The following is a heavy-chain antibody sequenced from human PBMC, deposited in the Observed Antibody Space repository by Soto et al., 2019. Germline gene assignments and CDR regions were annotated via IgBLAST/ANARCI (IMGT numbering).Heavy chain of an antibody. Sequence: SETLSLTCTVSGGSMSSHYWTWLRQPPGKGLEWIGYISYSGSTYYNPSLKSRVSISMDTPENRISLKLDSVTAADAGVYFCARDGMTTGDTWGPGTLVTVSS. J-gene: IGHJ4*02. V-gene: IGHV4-59*11. CDR1: GGSMSSHY. D-gene: IGHD2-21*02. CDR2: ISYSGST. CDR3: ARDGMTTGDT.